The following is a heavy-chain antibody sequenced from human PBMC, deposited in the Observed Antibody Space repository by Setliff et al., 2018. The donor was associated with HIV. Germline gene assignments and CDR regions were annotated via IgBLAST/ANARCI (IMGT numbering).Heavy chain of an antibody. Sequence: PSETLSLTCTVSGGSIGGYYWSWIRQPPGTGLEWLGCIYSGGSTNYNPSLESRVTISLDTSKNQFSLKLSSVTAADTAVYYCARHSITLVVGVPERDDAFDIWGQGTMVTVSS. CDR1: GGSIGGYY. D-gene: IGHD3-22*01. CDR2: IYSGGST. J-gene: IGHJ3*02. CDR3: ARHSITLVVGVPERDDAFDI. V-gene: IGHV4-59*08.